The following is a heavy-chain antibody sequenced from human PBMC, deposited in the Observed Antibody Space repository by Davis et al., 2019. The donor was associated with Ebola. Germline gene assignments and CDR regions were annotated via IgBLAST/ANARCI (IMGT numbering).Heavy chain of an antibody. J-gene: IGHJ6*02. Sequence: MPSETLSLTCTVSGGSISSYYWSWIRQPPGKGLEWIGYIYYSGSTNYNPSLKSRVTISVDTSENHFSLKLSSVTAADTAVYYCARGRAFYYYYGMDVWGQGTTVTVSS. CDR3: ARGRAFYYYYGMDV. D-gene: IGHD3-16*01. V-gene: IGHV4-59*08. CDR2: IYYSGST. CDR1: GGSISSYY.